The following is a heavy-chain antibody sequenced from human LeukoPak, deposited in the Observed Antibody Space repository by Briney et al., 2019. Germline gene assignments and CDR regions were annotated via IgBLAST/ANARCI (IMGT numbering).Heavy chain of an antibody. V-gene: IGHV3-23*01. Sequence: GSLRLSCAASGFTFNKYAMNWVRQAPGKGLEWVSVISGGDGTTYYADLLKGRFTISRDNSKNTLYLQMSSLRAEDTAIYYCAKGRESGVTTVIVDYWGQGTLVTVSS. CDR2: ISGGDGTT. CDR1: GFTFNKYA. CDR3: AKGRESGVTTVIVDY. D-gene: IGHD4-17*01. J-gene: IGHJ4*02.